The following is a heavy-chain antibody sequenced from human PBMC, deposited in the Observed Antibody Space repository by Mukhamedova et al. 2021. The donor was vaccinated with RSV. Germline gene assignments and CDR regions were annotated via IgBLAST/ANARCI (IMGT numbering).Heavy chain of an antibody. Sequence: TYYAASVEGRFTISRDNSKDTLFLQLNSLRAKDTAIYFCAKGRRVSAATNFDSWGPGTLVSVSS. CDR3: AKGRRVSAATNFDS. D-gene: IGHD1-26*01. V-gene: IGHV3-23*01. CDR2: T. J-gene: IGHJ4*02.